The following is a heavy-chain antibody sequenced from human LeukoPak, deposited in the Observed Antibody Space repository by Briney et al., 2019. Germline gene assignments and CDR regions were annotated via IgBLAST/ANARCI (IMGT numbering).Heavy chain of an antibody. CDR3: ARGRECCSSTSAGYYFDY. J-gene: IGHJ4*02. Sequence: TGGSLRLSCAASGFTFSSYWMSWVRQAPGKGLEWVSYISSSGSTIYYADSVKGRFTISRDNAKNSLYLQMNSLRAEDTAVYYCARGRECCSSTSAGYYFDYWGQGTLVTVSS. V-gene: IGHV3-48*04. CDR2: ISSSGSTI. D-gene: IGHD2-2*01. CDR1: GFTFSSYW.